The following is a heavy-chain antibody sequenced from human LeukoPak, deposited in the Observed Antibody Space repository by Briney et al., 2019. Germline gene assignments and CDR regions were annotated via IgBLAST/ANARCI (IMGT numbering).Heavy chain of an antibody. CDR2: IYYSGST. CDR3: ARGAEN. Sequence: PSETLSLTCAVYGGSFSGYYWSWIRQPPGKGLEWIGYIYYSGSTNYNPSLKSRVTISVDTSKNQFSLRLSSVTAADTAVYYCARGAENWGQGTLVTVSS. J-gene: IGHJ4*02. V-gene: IGHV4-59*01. CDR1: GGSFSGYY.